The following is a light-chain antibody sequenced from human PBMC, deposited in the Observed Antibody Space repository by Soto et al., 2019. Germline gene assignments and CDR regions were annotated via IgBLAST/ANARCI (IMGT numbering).Light chain of an antibody. V-gene: IGLV1-40*01. J-gene: IGLJ3*02. Sequence: QPVLTQPPSVSGAPGQRVTISCTGSNSNLGAGYDVHWYQHLPGTPPKLLIYGNSNRPSGVPDRFSGSKSGTSASLAITGLQAEDEADYYGQSYDTSLSGSGVFGGGTKLTVL. CDR3: QSYDTSLSGSGV. CDR2: GNS. CDR1: NSNLGAGYD.